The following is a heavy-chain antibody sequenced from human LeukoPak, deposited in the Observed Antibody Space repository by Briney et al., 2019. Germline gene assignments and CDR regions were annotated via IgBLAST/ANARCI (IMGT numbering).Heavy chain of an antibody. V-gene: IGHV4-59*01. CDR2: IYYSGST. Sequence: PSETLPLTCTVSGGSISSYYWSWIRQPPGKGLEWIGYIYYSGSTNYNPSLKSRVTISVDTSKNQFSLKLSSVTAADTAVYYCARVDQQWLVPSTYYYMDVWGKGTTVTVSS. CDR1: GGSISSYY. CDR3: ARVDQQWLVPSTYYYMDV. D-gene: IGHD6-19*01. J-gene: IGHJ6*03.